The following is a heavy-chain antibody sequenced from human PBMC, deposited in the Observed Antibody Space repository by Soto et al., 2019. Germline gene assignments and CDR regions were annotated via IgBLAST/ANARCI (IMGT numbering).Heavy chain of an antibody. CDR2: IIPIFGTA. Sequence: SVKVSCKTSGYTFTRNGISWVRQAPGQGLGWMGGIIPIFGTANYAQKFQGRVTITADESTSTAYMELSSLRSEDTAVYYCARPRNYYYGMDVWGQGTTVTVSS. CDR3: ARPRNYYYGMDV. J-gene: IGHJ6*02. CDR1: GYTFTRNG. V-gene: IGHV1-69*13.